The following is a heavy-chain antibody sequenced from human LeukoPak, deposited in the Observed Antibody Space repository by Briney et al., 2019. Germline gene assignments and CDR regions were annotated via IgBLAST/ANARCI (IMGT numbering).Heavy chain of an antibody. CDR3: ARGYFWAFDI. D-gene: IGHD3-9*01. CDR2: IKEDGSEK. Sequence: PGGSLRLSCAASGFTFSTHWMHWVRQAPGKGLEWVADIKEDGSEKYYVDSVKGRFTISRDNAKNSLYLQMNSLRAEDTAVYYCARGYFWAFDIWGQGTMVTVSS. V-gene: IGHV3-7*05. J-gene: IGHJ3*02. CDR1: GFTFSTHW.